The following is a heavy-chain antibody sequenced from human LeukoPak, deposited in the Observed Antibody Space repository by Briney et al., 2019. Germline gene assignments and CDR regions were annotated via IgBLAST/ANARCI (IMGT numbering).Heavy chain of an antibody. D-gene: IGHD2-15*01. V-gene: IGHV4-39*07. CDR2: IHYSGST. Sequence: PQTLSLTCALSGGSLSSSSYYWAWVRQPPGKGLEWIGSIHYSGSTCYNASLQSRVTISIDTSQTRFSLELRFVSAADTAVYDCARVRCSGGGCPCYYHYYYMHVWGKGTTVTVSS. CDR1: GGSLSSSSYY. J-gene: IGHJ6*03. CDR3: ARVRCSGGGCPCYYHYYYMHV.